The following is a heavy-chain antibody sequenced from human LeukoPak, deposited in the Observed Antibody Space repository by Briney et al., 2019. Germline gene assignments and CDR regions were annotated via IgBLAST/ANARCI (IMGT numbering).Heavy chain of an antibody. CDR1: GGSISSGSYY. J-gene: IGHJ6*03. V-gene: IGHV4-61*02. Sequence: SETLSLTCTVSGGSISSGSYYWSWIRQPAGKGLEWIGRIYTSGSTNYNPSLKSRVTISVDTSKNQFSLKLSSVTAADTAVYYCARVGIVVVPAAMRPGSYYYYYMDVWGKGTTVTVSS. CDR3: ARVGIVVVPAAMRPGSYYYYYMDV. CDR2: IYTSGST. D-gene: IGHD2-2*01.